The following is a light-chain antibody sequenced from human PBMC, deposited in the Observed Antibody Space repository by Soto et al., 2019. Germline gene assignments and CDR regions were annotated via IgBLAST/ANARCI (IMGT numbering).Light chain of an antibody. CDR3: CSYAGICSYV. CDR1: SSDVGAYNY. Sequence: QSALTQPRSVSGSPGQSVTISCTGTSSDVGAYNYVSWYQQHPGQAPKVVVYDVTKRPSGVPDRFSGSKSGNTASLTISGLQAEDEADYYCCSYAGICSYVFGSGTKLTVL. V-gene: IGLV2-11*01. J-gene: IGLJ1*01. CDR2: DVT.